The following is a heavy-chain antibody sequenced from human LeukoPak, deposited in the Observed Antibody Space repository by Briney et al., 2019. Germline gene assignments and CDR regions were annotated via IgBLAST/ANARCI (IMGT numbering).Heavy chain of an antibody. CDR1: GFSLSTRGMR. V-gene: IGHV2-70*04. D-gene: IGHD2-21*02. CDR3: ARTPYCGGDCYVDY. CDR2: IDWDDDK. J-gene: IGHJ4*02. Sequence: SGPALVKPTQTLTLTCTFSGFSLSTRGMRVSWIRQPPGKALEWLARIDWDDDKFYSTSLETRLTISKDTSKNQVVLTMTNMDPVDTATYYCARTPYCGGDCYVDYWGQGTLVTVSS.